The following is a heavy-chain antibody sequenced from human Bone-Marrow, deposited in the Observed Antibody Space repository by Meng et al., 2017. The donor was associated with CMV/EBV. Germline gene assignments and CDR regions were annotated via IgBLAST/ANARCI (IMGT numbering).Heavy chain of an antibody. CDR1: GFTFSSYS. CDR3: SPVVRPY. V-gene: IGHV3-48*04. CDR2: ISSSSSTI. J-gene: IGHJ4*02. D-gene: IGHD2-21*01. Sequence: GESLKISCAASGFTFSSYSMNWVRQAPGKGLEWVSYISSSSSTIYYADSVKGRFTISRDNAKNSLYLQRNSLRAEDTDVYYCSPVVRPYWGQGTLVSVSS.